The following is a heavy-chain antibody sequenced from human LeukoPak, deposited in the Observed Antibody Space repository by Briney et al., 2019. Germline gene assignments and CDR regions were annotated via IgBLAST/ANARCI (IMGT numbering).Heavy chain of an antibody. CDR1: GGSISSYY. CDR2: ISASGST. V-gene: IGHV4-4*07. CDR3: ATDISWFDP. J-gene: IGHJ5*02. Sequence: SETLSLTCTVSGGSISSYYWSWIRQPAGKGLEWIGRISASGSTNYAPSLRSRVTMSVDTSTNQFSLKLSSVTAAGTAVYYCATDISWFDPWGRGTLVTVPS.